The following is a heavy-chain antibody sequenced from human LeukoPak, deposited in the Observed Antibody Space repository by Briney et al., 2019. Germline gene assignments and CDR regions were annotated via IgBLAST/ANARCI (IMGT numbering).Heavy chain of an antibody. J-gene: IGHJ5*02. CDR1: GGSISSYY. CDR2: IYYTGRT. D-gene: IGHD3-16*01. V-gene: IGHV4-59*01. CDR3: AVWGGSWFDP. Sequence: SETLSLTCTVSGGSISSYYWSWIRQPPGKGLEWIGYIYYTGRTNYNPSLKSRVTLSIDTSKRQFSLKLSSVIAADTAVYFRAVWGGSWFDPWGQGALVTVSS.